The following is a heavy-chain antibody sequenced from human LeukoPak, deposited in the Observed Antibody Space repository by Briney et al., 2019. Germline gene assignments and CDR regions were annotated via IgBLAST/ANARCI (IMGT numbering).Heavy chain of an antibody. Sequence: GAPVKVSCKASGYIFTRYGISWVRQAPGQGIEWMGWISAHYGNTNYAQKFQDRVTMTTDTSTNTAYMELRSLRPDDTAVYYCARDFFHGHCSGLSCFLLDYWGQGSLVTVSS. V-gene: IGHV1-18*04. D-gene: IGHD2-15*01. CDR3: ARDFFHGHCSGLSCFLLDY. J-gene: IGHJ4*02. CDR1: GYIFTRYG. CDR2: ISAHYGNT.